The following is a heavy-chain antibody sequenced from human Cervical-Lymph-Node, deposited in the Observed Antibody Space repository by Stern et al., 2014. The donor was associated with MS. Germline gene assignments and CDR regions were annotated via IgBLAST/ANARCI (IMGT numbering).Heavy chain of an antibody. CDR3: ARTKTVTTYYGMDD. V-gene: IGHV1-2*06. J-gene: IGHJ6*02. CDR1: GYTFTVYY. Sequence: VQLVESGAEVKKPGASVKVSCEASGYTFTVYYMHWVRQAPGQGLEWMGRSSAGNESTNSAQTFQGRVTMTRNPAIRTAYMELSRLASDDTAVYYCARTKTVTTYYGMDDWGQGTTVTVSS. D-gene: IGHD4-17*01. CDR2: SSAGNEST.